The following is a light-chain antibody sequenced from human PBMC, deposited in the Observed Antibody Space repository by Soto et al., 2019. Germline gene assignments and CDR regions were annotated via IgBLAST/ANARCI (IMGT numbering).Light chain of an antibody. V-gene: IGKV1-12*01. CDR2: AAS. Sequence: DIQMTQSPSSLSASVGDRVNITCRASVGISNFLAWYQRKPGKVPKLLIYAASSLQSGVPSRFSGSGSGTDFTLTISSLQPEDFATYYCQQANSFPLTFGGGTKVDIK. CDR1: VGISNF. CDR3: QQANSFPLT. J-gene: IGKJ4*01.